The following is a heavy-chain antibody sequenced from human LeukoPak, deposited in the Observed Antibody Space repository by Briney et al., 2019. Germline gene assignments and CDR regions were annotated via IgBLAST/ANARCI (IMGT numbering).Heavy chain of an antibody. CDR3: AGVPYYDSSGYLN. V-gene: IGHV3-9*01. J-gene: IGHJ4*02. Sequence: GGSLRLSCAASGFTFDDYAMHWVRQAPGKGLEWVSAISWNSGSMGYADSVKGRFTISRDNAKNSLYLQMNSLRAEDTALYYCAGVPYYDSSGYLNWGQGTLVTVSS. CDR1: GFTFDDYA. CDR2: ISWNSGSM. D-gene: IGHD3-22*01.